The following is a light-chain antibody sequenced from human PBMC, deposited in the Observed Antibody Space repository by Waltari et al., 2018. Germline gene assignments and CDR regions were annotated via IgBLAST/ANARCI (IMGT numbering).Light chain of an antibody. CDR1: QGVTDS. V-gene: IGKV1-NL1*01. CDR3: HQYYATPPT. CDR2: AAS. J-gene: IGKJ1*01. Sequence: DIQMTQSPSSLSASVGDRVTITCRASQGVTDSLAWYQQKPGKAPKLLLSAASRLESGVPSRFSGSGSGTDFALTISSLQPEDIATYFCHQYYATPPTFGQGTKVEIE.